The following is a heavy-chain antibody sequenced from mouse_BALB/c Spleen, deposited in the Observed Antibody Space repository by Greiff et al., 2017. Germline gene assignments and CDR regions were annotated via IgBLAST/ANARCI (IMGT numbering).Heavy chain of an antibody. CDR3: ARSGYGYAWFAY. V-gene: IGHV5-17*02. CDR2: ISSGSSTI. J-gene: IGHJ3*01. CDR1: GFTFSSFG. D-gene: IGHD2-2*01. Sequence: DVHLVESGGGLVQPGGSRKLSCAASGFTFSSFGMHWVRQAPEKGLEWVAYISSGSSTIYYADTVKGRFTISRDNPKNTLFLQMTSLRSEDTAMYYCARSGYGYAWFAYWGQGTLVTVSA.